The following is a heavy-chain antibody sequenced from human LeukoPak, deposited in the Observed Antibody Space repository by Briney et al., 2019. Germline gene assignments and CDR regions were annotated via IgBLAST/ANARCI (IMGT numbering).Heavy chain of an antibody. CDR3: ARGGYSYVDYFDY. CDR2: IYYSGST. CDR1: GGPISSYY. Sequence: SETLSLTCTVSGGPISSYYWSWIRQPPGKGLEWIGYIYYSGSTNYNPSLKSRVTISVDTSKNQFSLKLSSVTAADTAVYYCARGGYSYVDYFDYWGQGTLVTVSS. D-gene: IGHD5-18*01. J-gene: IGHJ4*02. V-gene: IGHV4-59*08.